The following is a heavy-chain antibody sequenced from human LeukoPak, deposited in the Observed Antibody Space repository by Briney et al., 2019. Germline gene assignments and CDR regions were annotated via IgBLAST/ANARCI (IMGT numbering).Heavy chain of an antibody. CDR2: MNPNSGNT. D-gene: IGHD6-19*01. Sequence: ASVKVSCKASGYTFTSYDINWVRQATGQGLEWMGWMNPNSGNTGYAQKFQGRVTMTRNTSKSTAYMELSSLRSEDTAVYYCARPNGYSSGWYEFDPWGQGTLVTVSS. CDR3: ARPNGYSSGWYEFDP. J-gene: IGHJ5*02. V-gene: IGHV1-8*01. CDR1: GYTFTSYD.